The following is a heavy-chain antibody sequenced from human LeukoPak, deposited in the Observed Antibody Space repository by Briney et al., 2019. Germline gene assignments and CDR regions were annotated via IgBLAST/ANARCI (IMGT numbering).Heavy chain of an antibody. CDR2: IYHSGST. J-gene: IGHJ4*02. V-gene: IGHV4-30-2*01. CDR3: ARVMPSGIGGSYYFDY. D-gene: IGHD1-26*01. CDR1: GGSISSGGYS. Sequence: TLSLTCAVSGGSISSGGYSWSWIRQPPGQGLEWIGYIYHSGSTYYNPSLKSRVTISVDRSKNQFSLKLSSVTAADTAVYYCARVMPSGIGGSYYFDYWGQGTLVTVSS.